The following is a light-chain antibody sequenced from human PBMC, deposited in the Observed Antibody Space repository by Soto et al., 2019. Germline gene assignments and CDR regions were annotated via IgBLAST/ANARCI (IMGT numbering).Light chain of an antibody. J-gene: IGKJ2*01. V-gene: IGKV2-24*01. Sequence: DIVLTQTPLSSPVTLGQPASISCRSSQSLVHGDGNTYFNWLLQRPGQPPRLLNDKISKRFPGVPDRFSGSGAGTDFTLKISRVEAEDVGVYYCMQATQSYTFGQGTKLEIK. CDR3: MQATQSYT. CDR1: QSLVHGDGNTY. CDR2: KIS.